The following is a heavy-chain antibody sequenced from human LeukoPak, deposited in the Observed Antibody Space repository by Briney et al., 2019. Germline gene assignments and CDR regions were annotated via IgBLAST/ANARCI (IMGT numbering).Heavy chain of an antibody. CDR3: AKAQIRFLEWLPNEAFDY. J-gene: IGHJ4*02. CDR2: ISSSSSTI. V-gene: IGHV3-48*01. D-gene: IGHD3-3*01. CDR1: GFTFSSYS. Sequence: GGSLRLSCAASGFTFSSYSMIWVRQAPGKGLEWVSYISSSSSTIYYADSVKGRFTISRDNAKNSLYLQMNSLRAEDTAVYYCAKAQIRFLEWLPNEAFDYWGQGTLVTVSS.